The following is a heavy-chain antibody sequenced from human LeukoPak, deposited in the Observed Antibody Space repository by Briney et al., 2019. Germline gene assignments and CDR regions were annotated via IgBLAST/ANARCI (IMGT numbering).Heavy chain of an antibody. CDR3: AVAYYYGSGDAFDI. Sequence: PGGSLRLSCAASGFTFSSYEMNWVRQAPGKGLEWVSYISSSGGTIYYADSVKGRFTISRDNAKNSLYLQMNSLRAEDTAVYYCAVAYYYGSGDAFDIWGQGTKVTVSS. J-gene: IGHJ3*02. D-gene: IGHD3-10*01. CDR1: GFTFSSYE. CDR2: ISSSGGTI. V-gene: IGHV3-48*03.